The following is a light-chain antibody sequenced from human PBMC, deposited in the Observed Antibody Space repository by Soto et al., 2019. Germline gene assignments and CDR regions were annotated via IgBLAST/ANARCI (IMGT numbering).Light chain of an antibody. J-gene: IGLJ2*01. CDR3: QSADSRLGVV. V-gene: IGLV3-25*03. CDR2: KDS. Sequence: SYELTQPPSVSVSPGQTARITCSGDALPKQYAYWYQQKPGQAPVLVIYKDSERPSGIPERFSGSSSGTTVTLTISGVQAEDEADYYCQSADSRLGVVFGGGTKVTVL. CDR1: ALPKQY.